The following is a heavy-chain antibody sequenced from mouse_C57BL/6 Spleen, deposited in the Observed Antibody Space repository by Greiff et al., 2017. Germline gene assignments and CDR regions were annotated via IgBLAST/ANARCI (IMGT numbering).Heavy chain of an antibody. D-gene: IGHD2-4*01. CDR3: ARNPPIYYEIDY. Sequence: QVQLQQPGTELVKPGASVKLSCKASGYTFTSYWMHWVKQRPGQGLEWIGNINPSNGGTNYNEQFKSKATRTVDKSSSPAYMQLSSLTSEDSAVYYCARNPPIYYEIDYWGQGTTLTVSS. J-gene: IGHJ2*01. CDR2: INPSNGGT. CDR1: GYTFTSYW. V-gene: IGHV1-53*01.